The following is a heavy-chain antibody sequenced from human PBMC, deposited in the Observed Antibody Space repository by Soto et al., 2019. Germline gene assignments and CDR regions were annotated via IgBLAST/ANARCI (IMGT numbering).Heavy chain of an antibody. V-gene: IGHV3-21*01. CDR3: ASPRSDVYDFDY. D-gene: IGHD4-17*01. CDR1: GFTFSSYS. Sequence: EVQLVESGGGLVKPGGSLRLSCAASGFTFSSYSMNWVRQAPGQGLEWVSSISSSISSIYYADSVKGRFTISRDNAKNSLYLQMNSLRVEDTAVYYCASPRSDVYDFDYWGQGTLVTVSS. CDR2: ISSSISSI. J-gene: IGHJ4*02.